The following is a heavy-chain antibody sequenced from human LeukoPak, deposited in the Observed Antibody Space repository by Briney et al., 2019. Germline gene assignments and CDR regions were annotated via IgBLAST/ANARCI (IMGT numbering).Heavy chain of an antibody. CDR3: ARDAAVKGGVDY. J-gene: IGHJ4*02. CDR2: IYYSGST. CDR1: GGSISSGGYY. D-gene: IGHD3-16*01. V-gene: IGHV4-31*03. Sequence: SQTLSLTCTVSGGSISSGGYYWSWIRQHPGKGLEWIGYIYYSGSTYYNPSLKSRVTISVDTSKNQFSLKLSSVTAADTAVYYCARDAAVKGGVDYWGQGTLVTVSS.